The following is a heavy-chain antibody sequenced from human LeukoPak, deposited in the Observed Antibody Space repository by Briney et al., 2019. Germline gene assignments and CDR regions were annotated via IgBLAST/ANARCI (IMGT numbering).Heavy chain of an antibody. Sequence: GGSLRLSCAASGFTFSSYAMSWIRQAPGKGLEWVSAISGSGGSTYYADSVKGRFTISRDNAKNSLYLQMNSLRAEDTAVYYCARDIVVVPTPGGGWDYWGQGTLVTVSS. CDR3: ARDIVVVPTPGGGWDY. J-gene: IGHJ4*02. D-gene: IGHD2-2*01. V-gene: IGHV3-23*01. CDR2: ISGSGGST. CDR1: GFTFSSYA.